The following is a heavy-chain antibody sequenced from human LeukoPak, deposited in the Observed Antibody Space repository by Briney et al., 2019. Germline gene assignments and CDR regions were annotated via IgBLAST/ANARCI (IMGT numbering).Heavy chain of an antibody. D-gene: IGHD6-19*01. CDR3: AKDRQWLVSHPFDY. CDR2: ISGSGGST. CDR1: GFTFSSYA. J-gene: IGHJ4*02. Sequence: GGSLRLSCAASGFTFSSYAMSWVRQAPGKGLEWVSAISGSGGSTYYADSVKGRFTISRDNSKNTLHLQMNSLRAEDTAVYYCAKDRQWLVSHPFDYWGQGTLVTVSS. V-gene: IGHV3-23*01.